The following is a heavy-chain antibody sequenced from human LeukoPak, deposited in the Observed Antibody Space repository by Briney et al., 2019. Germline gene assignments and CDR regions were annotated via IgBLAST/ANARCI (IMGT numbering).Heavy chain of an antibody. CDR1: GYAFTSYG. J-gene: IGHJ4*02. D-gene: IGHD1-26*01. CDR2: ISAYNGNA. V-gene: IGHV1-18*01. CDR3: ARDGSGSYYEASDYFDY. Sequence: ASVKVSCKASGYAFTSYGISWVRQAPGQGLEWMGWISAYNGNANYAQKLQGRVTMTTDTSTSTAYMELRSLRSDDTAVYYCARDGSGSYYEASDYFDYWGQGTLVTVSS.